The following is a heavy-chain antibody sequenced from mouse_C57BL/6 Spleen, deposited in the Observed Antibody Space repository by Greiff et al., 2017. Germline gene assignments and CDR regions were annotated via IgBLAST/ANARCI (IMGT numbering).Heavy chain of an antibody. D-gene: IGHD4-1*01. V-gene: IGHV1-55*01. CDR2: IYPGSGST. CDR1: GYTFTSYW. J-gene: IGHJ2*01. CDR3: ASKLGQGDY. Sequence: QVHVKQPGAELVKPGASVKMSCKASGYTFTSYWITWVKQRPGQGLEWIGDIYPGSGSTNYNEKFKSKATLTVDTSSSTAYMQLSSLTSEDSAVYYCASKLGQGDYWGQGTTLTVSS.